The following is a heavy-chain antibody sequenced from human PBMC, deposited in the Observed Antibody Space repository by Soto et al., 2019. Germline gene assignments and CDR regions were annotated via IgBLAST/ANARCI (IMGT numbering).Heavy chain of an antibody. D-gene: IGHD4-17*01. V-gene: IGHV4-39*01. Sequence: SETLSLTCTVSGGSISSGRYYWGWIRQPPGKGLEWIGSIYYSGSTYSNPSLKSRVTIFVDTSKNQFSLRLSSVTAADTAVYYCATHPPYGPLDHWGQGTLVTVSS. CDR2: IYYSGST. J-gene: IGHJ4*02. CDR3: ATHPPYGPLDH. CDR1: GGSISSGRYY.